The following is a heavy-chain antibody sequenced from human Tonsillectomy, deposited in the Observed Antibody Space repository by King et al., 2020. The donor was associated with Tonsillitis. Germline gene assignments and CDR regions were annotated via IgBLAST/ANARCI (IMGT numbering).Heavy chain of an antibody. D-gene: IGHD3-10*01. CDR1: GFTFSGCG. J-gene: IGHJ4*02. Sequence: QLVESGGGVVQPGRSLRLSCAASGFTFSGCGMHWVRQAPGKGLEWVAVISYDGSNKYYADSVKGRFTISRDNSKNTLYLQMNSLRAEDTAVYYCAKDFYGSGSYGGFDYWGQGTLVTVSS. CDR3: AKDFYGSGSYGGFDY. CDR2: ISYDGSNK. V-gene: IGHV3-30*18.